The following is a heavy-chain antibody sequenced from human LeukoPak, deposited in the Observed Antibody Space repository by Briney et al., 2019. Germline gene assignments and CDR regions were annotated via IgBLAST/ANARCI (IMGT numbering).Heavy chain of an antibody. CDR1: GFTFTTYA. CDR3: AKSPGYSGSYPAFDY. V-gene: IGHV3-23*01. J-gene: IGHJ4*02. D-gene: IGHD1-26*01. Sequence: GGSLRLSCAASGFTFTTYAMNWVRQAPGKGLEWVSSISGSGDSTYYADSVKGRFTISRDSSKNTVYLQMNSLRAEDTAIYYCAKSPGYSGSYPAFDYWGQGALVTVSS. CDR2: ISGSGDST.